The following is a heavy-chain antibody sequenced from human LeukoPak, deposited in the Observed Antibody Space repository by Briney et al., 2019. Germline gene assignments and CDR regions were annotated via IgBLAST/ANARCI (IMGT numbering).Heavy chain of an antibody. J-gene: IGHJ6*02. D-gene: IGHD2-2*01. CDR1: GGSFRNYY. CDR3: ARDRSIPAADSYYGMDV. Sequence: PSETLSLTCAVYGGSFRNYYWSWIRQPPGKGLEWIGEINHSGSTKYNPSLKSRVTISVDTSKNQFSLKLSSVTAADTAVYYCARDRSIPAADSYYGMDVWGQGTTVTVSS. CDR2: INHSGST. V-gene: IGHV4-34*01.